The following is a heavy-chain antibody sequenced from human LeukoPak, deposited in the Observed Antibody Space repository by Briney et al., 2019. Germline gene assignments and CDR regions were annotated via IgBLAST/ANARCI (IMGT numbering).Heavy chain of an antibody. V-gene: IGHV3-23*01. D-gene: IGHD1-26*01. CDR1: GFTFSSYA. Sequence: GGSLRLSCAASGFTFSSYAMSWVRQAPGKGLEWVSAISGSGGSTYYADFVKGRFTISRDNSKNTLYLQMNSLRAEDTAVYYCAKAVNSGSYSTRYYFDYWGQGTLVTVSS. CDR2: ISGSGGST. J-gene: IGHJ4*02. CDR3: AKAVNSGSYSTRYYFDY.